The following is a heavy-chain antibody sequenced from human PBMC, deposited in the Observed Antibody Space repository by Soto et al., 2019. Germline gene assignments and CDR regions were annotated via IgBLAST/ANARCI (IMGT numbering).Heavy chain of an antibody. CDR1: GGSISTYY. V-gene: IGHV4-4*07. Sequence: QVQLQESGPGLVKPSETLSLTCTVSGGSISTYYWNWIRQSAGKGLEWIGRVYISGSTNYHPSLKSRVAMSVDTTNNQFSLKVTSMTAADTAVYYCSGGGRDGFDIWGQGTMVTVSS. J-gene: IGHJ3*02. CDR2: VYISGST. CDR3: SGGGRDGFDI.